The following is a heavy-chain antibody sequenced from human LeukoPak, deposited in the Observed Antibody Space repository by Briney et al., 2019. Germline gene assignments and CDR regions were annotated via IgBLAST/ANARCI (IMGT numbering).Heavy chain of an antibody. V-gene: IGHV1-69*04. J-gene: IGHJ4*02. D-gene: IGHD5-18*01. CDR3: ARDGDTAMYYFDY. Sequence: ASVKVSCKASGGTFSSYTISWVRQAPGQGLEWTGRIIPILGIANYAQKFQGRVTITADKSTSTAYMELSSLRSEDTAVYYCARDGDTAMYYFDYWGQGTLVTVSS. CDR1: GGTFSSYT. CDR2: IIPILGIA.